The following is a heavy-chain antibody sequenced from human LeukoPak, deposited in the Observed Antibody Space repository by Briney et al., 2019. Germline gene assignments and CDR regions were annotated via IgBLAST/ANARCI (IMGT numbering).Heavy chain of an antibody. Sequence: GASVKVSCKASGYTFTSYAMNWVRQAPGQGLEWMGWINTNTGNPTYAQGFTGRFVFSLDTSVSTAYLQISSLKAEDTAVYYCARFSLAVANSKTADLGAPWGQGTLVTVSS. CDR3: ARFSLAVANSKTADLGAP. CDR1: GYTFTSYA. V-gene: IGHV7-4-1*02. CDR2: INTNTGNP. D-gene: IGHD6-19*01. J-gene: IGHJ5*02.